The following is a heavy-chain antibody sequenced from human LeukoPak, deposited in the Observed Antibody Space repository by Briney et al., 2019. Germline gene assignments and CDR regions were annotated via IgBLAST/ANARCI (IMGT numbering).Heavy chain of an antibody. V-gene: IGHV1-69*04. J-gene: IGHJ4*02. D-gene: IGHD1-14*01. CDR3: AFAPNPRYYFDY. Sequence: SVKVSCKASGDTFSSYAISWVRQAPRQGLEWMGRIIPILDIANYPQKFQGRVTITADKSTSTAYMELSSLRSEDTAVYYCAFAPNPRYYFDYWGQGTLVTVSS. CDR1: GDTFSSYA. CDR2: IIPILDIA.